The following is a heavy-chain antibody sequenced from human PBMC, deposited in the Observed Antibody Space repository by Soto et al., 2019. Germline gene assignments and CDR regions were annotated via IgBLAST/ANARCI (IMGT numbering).Heavy chain of an antibody. CDR2: ISYDGSDK. CDR3: AKSPNFYCSSYHCYKYYFDY. V-gene: IGHV3-30*18. D-gene: IGHD2-2*01. J-gene: IGHJ4*02. CDR1: GFTFNTFG. Sequence: QEQLVESGGGVVLPRRSLRLSCAASGFTFNTFGMHWVRQAPGKGLEWVAVISYDGSDKYYSDSVRGRFTISRDNSMNTLYLQMNSLRTEETAVYYCAKSPNFYCSSYHCYKYYFDYWGQGTLVNVSS.